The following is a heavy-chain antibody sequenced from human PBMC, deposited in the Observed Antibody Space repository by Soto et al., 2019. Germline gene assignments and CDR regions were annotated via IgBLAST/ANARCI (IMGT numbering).Heavy chain of an antibody. CDR2: ISSSSSYI. Sequence: LRLSFAASGFSFSSYSMNWVRQAAGKWLEWVSSISSSSSYIYYADSVKGRFTISRDNAKNSLYLQMNSLRAEDTAVYYCARGDYDILTGPDYYYYGMDVWGQGTTVTVSS. J-gene: IGHJ6*02. V-gene: IGHV3-21*01. CDR1: GFSFSSYS. D-gene: IGHD3-9*01. CDR3: ARGDYDILTGPDYYYYGMDV.